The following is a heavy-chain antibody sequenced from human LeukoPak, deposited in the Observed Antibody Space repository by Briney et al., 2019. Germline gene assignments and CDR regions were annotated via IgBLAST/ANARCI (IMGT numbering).Heavy chain of an antibody. Sequence: PGGSLRLSCVVSGFTFNRYWMTWVRQAPGKGLEWVANIKQDGSEKYYVDSVKGRFTISRDNAKNSLYLQMNSLRAEDTAVYYCARVWEWELLDYWGQGTLVTVSS. D-gene: IGHD1-26*01. CDR1: GFTFNRYW. CDR2: IKQDGSEK. CDR3: ARVWEWELLDY. J-gene: IGHJ4*02. V-gene: IGHV3-7*01.